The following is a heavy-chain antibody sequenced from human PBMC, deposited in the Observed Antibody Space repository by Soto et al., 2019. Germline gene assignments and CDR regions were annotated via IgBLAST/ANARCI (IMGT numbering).Heavy chain of an antibody. CDR3: ASDAPQGYCSGGRCWDAFDI. CDR2: IKQDGSEK. CDR1: GFTFSSYW. Sequence: GGSLRLSCAASGFTFSSYWMSWVRQAPGKGLEWVANIKQDGSEKYYVDSVKGRFTISRDNAKNSLYLQMNSLRAEDTAVYYCASDAPQGYCSGGRCWDAFDIWGQGTMVTVSS. D-gene: IGHD2-15*01. J-gene: IGHJ3*02. V-gene: IGHV3-7*01.